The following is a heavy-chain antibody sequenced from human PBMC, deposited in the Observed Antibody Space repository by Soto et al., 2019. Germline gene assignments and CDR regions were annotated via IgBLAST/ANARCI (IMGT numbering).Heavy chain of an antibody. CDR2: ISSSSSTI. CDR3: AQQYDFWSGFDY. J-gene: IGHJ4*02. CDR1: GFTFSSYS. D-gene: IGHD3-3*01. V-gene: IGHV3-48*02. Sequence: GGSLRLSCAASGFTFSSYSMNWVRQAPGKGLEWVSYISSSSSTIYYADSVKGRFTISRDNAKNSLYLQMNSLRDEDTAVYYCAQQYDFWSGFDYSGQGTFVTGS.